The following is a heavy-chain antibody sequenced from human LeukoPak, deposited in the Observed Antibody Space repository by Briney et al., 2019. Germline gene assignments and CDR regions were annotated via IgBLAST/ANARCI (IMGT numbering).Heavy chain of an antibody. V-gene: IGHV1-46*01. Sequence: GASVKVSCKASGYTFTSYYMHWVRQAPGQGLEWMGIINPSGGSTSYAQKFQGRVTMTRDTSTSTVYMELSSLRSEDTAVYYCARDWRLRSRGEGYYYYMDVWGKGTTVTVPS. CDR3: ARDWRLRSRGEGYYYYMDV. CDR2: INPSGGST. J-gene: IGHJ6*03. D-gene: IGHD5-12*01. CDR1: GYTFTSYY.